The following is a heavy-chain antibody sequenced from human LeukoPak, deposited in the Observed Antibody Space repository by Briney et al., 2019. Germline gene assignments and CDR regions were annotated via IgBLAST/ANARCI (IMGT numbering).Heavy chain of an antibody. CDR2: IYYSGST. J-gene: IGHJ3*02. CDR1: GGSISSHY. Sequence: SETLSLTCTVSGGSISSHYWSWIRQPPGKGLEWIGYIYYSGSTNYNPSLKSRVTISVDTSKNQFSLKLSSVTAADTAVYYCARGYRPDAFDIWGQGTMVTVSS. CDR3: ARGYRPDAFDI. D-gene: IGHD1-26*01. V-gene: IGHV4-59*11.